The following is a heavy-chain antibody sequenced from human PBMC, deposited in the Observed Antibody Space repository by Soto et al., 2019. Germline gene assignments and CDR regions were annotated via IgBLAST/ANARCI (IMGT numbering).Heavy chain of an antibody. J-gene: IGHJ5*02. D-gene: IGHD3-3*01. CDR3: ASFNRDDFWRGLWA. Sequence: PGGSLRLSCAASGFTFSNSGMHWVRRAPGKGLEWVATTSFAGHNKFYADSVKGRFSISRDNSKNTLSLQMNSLRADDTAVYYWASFNRDDFWRGLWAWGQGTLVTVSS. CDR2: TSFAGHNK. CDR1: GFTFSNSG. V-gene: IGHV3-30*03.